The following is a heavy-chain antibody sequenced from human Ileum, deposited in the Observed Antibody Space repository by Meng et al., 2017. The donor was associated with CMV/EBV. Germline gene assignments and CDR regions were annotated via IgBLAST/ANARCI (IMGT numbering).Heavy chain of an antibody. CDR2: IYHGGST. Sequence: HVQRQAPDPGLVNPSGTLSFTCTVSGASSTSFYWSWLRQPAGKALEWIGRIYHGGSTNYNPSLKSRVTLSVDTSKNQFSMRLTSVTAADTAVYYRARGPGGFGDFNFDYWGQGTLVTVSS. V-gene: IGHV4-4*07. J-gene: IGHJ4*02. CDR1: GASSTSFY. D-gene: IGHD3-16*01. CDR3: ARGPGGFGDFNFDY.